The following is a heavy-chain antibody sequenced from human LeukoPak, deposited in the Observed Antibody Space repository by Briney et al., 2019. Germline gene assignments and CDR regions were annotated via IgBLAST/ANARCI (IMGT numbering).Heavy chain of an antibody. CDR3: ARGPLTAAGSHYYYYYYMDV. V-gene: IGHV1-69*06. D-gene: IGHD6-13*01. J-gene: IGHJ6*03. CDR2: IIPIFGTA. CDR1: GGTFNSYA. Sequence: ASVKVSCKASGGTFNSYAISWVRQAPGQGLEWMGGIIPIFGTANYAQKFQGRVTITADKSTSTAYMELSSLRSEDTAVYYCARGPLTAAGSHYYYYYYMDVWGKGTTVAVSS.